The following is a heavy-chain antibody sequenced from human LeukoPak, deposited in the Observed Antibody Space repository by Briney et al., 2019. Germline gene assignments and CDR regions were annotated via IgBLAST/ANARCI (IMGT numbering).Heavy chain of an antibody. CDR2: ISYDGSNK. D-gene: IGHD5-18*01. CDR1: GFTFSSYG. CDR3: SKERVGYGYYFDY. J-gene: IGHJ4*02. V-gene: IGHV3-30*18. Sequence: GGSLRLSCAASGFTFSSYGLHGVRQAPGKGLDGVAVISYDGSNKYYADSVKGRITRSRNNSKNTLYLQMNSLRAEDTDVYYCSKERVGYGYYFDYWGQGHLVTVSS.